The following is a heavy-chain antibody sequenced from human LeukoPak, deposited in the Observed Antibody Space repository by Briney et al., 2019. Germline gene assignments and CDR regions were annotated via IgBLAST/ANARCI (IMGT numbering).Heavy chain of an antibody. J-gene: IGHJ4*02. CDR2: INHSGST. CDR1: GGSFSGYY. CDR3: ARWSPYSSGWYGRGVDY. Sequence: PSETLSLTCAVYGGSFSGYYWSWIRQPPGKGLEWIGEINHSGSTNYNPSLKSRVIISVDTSKNQFSLKLSSVTAADTVVYYCARWSPYSSGWYGRGVDYWGQGTLVTVSS. D-gene: IGHD6-19*01. V-gene: IGHV4-34*01.